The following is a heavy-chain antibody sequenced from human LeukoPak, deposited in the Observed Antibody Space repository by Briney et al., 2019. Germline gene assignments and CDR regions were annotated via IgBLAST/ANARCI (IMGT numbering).Heavy chain of an antibody. J-gene: IGHJ4*02. D-gene: IGHD6-19*01. Sequence: GASVKVSAKASGSTFTGSNMHWGRKAPGQGLGWLGWINPNSGGTNYAQKFQGRVTMTRDTSISTAYMELSRLRSDDTAVYYCASPRYSSGWYFDYWGQGTLVTVSS. V-gene: IGHV1-2*02. CDR1: GSTFTGSN. CDR2: INPNSGGT. CDR3: ASPRYSSGWYFDY.